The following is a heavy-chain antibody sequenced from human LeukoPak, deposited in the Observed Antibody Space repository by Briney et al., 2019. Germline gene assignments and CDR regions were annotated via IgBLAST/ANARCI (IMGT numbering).Heavy chain of an antibody. J-gene: IGHJ4*02. Sequence: PSETLSLTCTVPGGSISTYYWNWIRQPPGKGLEWIGYIYYSGSTNYNPSLKSRVTISVDTSKNQFSLKLSSVTAADTAVYYCARTDSSSWVYWGQGTLVTVSS. CDR1: GGSISTYY. D-gene: IGHD6-13*01. V-gene: IGHV4-59*08. CDR2: IYYSGST. CDR3: ARTDSSSWVY.